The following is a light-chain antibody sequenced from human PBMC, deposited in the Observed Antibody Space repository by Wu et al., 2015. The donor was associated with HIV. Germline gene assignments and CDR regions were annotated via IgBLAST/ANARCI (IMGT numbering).Light chain of an antibody. CDR1: QSISNW. Sequence: DVQMTQSPSTLSASVGDRVTITCRASQSISNWLAWYQQKPGKAPKLLIYRASSLESGVPSRFSGSGSGTEFTLTISSLQPDDFATYYCQQYNSYSRTFVRRTEGGN. V-gene: IGKV1-5*03. CDR2: RAS. J-gene: IGKJ1*01. CDR3: QQYNSYSRT.